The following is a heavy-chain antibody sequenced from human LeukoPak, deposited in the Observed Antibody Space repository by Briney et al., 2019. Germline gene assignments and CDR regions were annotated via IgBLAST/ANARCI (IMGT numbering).Heavy chain of an antibody. CDR1: GGSFSGYY. D-gene: IGHD3-3*01. J-gene: IGHJ3*02. CDR2: INHSGST. Sequence: ETLSLTCAVYGGSFSGYYWSWIRQPPGKGLEWIGEINHSGSTNYNPSLKSQVTISVDTSKNQFSLKLSSVTAADTAVYYCARGLTYYDFWSGYYTGMTAFDIWGQGTMVTVSS. V-gene: IGHV4-34*01. CDR3: ARGLTYYDFWSGYYTGMTAFDI.